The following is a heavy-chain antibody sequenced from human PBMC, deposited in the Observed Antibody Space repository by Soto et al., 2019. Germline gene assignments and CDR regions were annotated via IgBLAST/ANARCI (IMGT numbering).Heavy chain of an antibody. Sequence: QVQLVQSGAEVKKPGASVKVSCKASGYTFTGYYMHWVRQAPGQGLEWMGWINPNSGGTNYAQKFQGRVTMTRDTSISTAYMELSRLRSDDTAVYYCARNWELPTNDYYYGMDVWGQGTTVTVSS. CDR3: ARNWELPTNDYYYGMDV. J-gene: IGHJ6*02. D-gene: IGHD1-26*01. CDR1: GYTFTGYY. CDR2: INPNSGGT. V-gene: IGHV1-2*02.